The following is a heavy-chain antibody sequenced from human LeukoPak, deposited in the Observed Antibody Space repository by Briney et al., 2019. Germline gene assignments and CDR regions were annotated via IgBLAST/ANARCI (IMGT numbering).Heavy chain of an antibody. V-gene: IGHV3-30*18. CDR3: AKDWSAHGKLFGCSDY. CDR1: GFTFSNYG. D-gene: IGHD3-10*01. Sequence: GRSLRLSCAAFGFTFSNYGMHWVRQAPGKGLEWVAVISQDETNKHYADSVKGRFTISKDNSKNTLFLQMNSLRAEDTAVYYCAKDWSAHGKLFGCSDYWAEGPVDPVSS. CDR2: ISQDETNK. J-gene: IGHJ4*02.